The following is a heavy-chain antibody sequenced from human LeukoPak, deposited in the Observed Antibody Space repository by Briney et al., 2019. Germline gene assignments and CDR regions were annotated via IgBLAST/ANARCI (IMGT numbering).Heavy chain of an antibody. CDR3: ARQGYTYGYDY. D-gene: IGHD5-18*01. V-gene: IGHV5-51*01. CDR1: RRSFTTYW. CDR2: LYPGDSDT. Sequence: VESLKISCMGSRRSFTTYWIGWVRQLPGEGLEWMGILYPGDSDTRYSPSFQGQVTISADKSISTPYLQWSSLKASDTAMYYCARQGYTYGYDYWGQGTLVTVSS. J-gene: IGHJ4*02.